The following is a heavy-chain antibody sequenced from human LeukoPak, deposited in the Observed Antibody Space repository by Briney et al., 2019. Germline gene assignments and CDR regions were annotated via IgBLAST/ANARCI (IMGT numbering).Heavy chain of an antibody. D-gene: IGHD3-10*01. CDR3: ARGVSRWFGELFQLDY. Sequence: GGSLRLSCAASGFTFSSYWMHWVRQAPGKGLVWVSRINSDGSSTSYADSVKGRFTISRDNAKNTLYLQMNSLRAEDTAMYYCARGVSRWFGELFQLDYWGQGTLVTVSS. J-gene: IGHJ4*02. CDR1: GFTFSSYW. CDR2: INSDGSST. V-gene: IGHV3-74*01.